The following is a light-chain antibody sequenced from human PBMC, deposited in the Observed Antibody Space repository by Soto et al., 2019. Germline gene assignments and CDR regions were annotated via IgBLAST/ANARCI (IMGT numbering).Light chain of an antibody. CDR3: QQYGSSPWT. Sequence: EIVMTQSPATLSVSPGERATLSCRASQSVSSNLAWYQQKPGQAPRLHIYGASSRATCIPDRFSGSGSGTDFTLTISRLEPEDCAVYYCQQYGSSPWTFGQGTKVDIK. V-gene: IGKV3-20*01. J-gene: IGKJ1*01. CDR1: QSVSSN. CDR2: GAS.